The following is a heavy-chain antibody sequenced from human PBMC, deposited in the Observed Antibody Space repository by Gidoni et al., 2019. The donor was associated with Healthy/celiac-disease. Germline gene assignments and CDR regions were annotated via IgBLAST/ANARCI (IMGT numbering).Heavy chain of an antibody. J-gene: IGHJ6*02. D-gene: IGHD6-13*01. Sequence: EVQLVESGGGLVKPGGSLRLSCAASGFTFSNAWMSWVRQAPGKGLEWVGRNKSKTDGGTTDYAAPVKGRLTIARDDSKNTLYLQMSSLKTEDTAVYYCTTTAGYYGMDVWGQGTTVTVSS. CDR1: GFTFSNAW. CDR2: NKSKTDGGTT. V-gene: IGHV3-15*01. CDR3: TTTAGYYGMDV.